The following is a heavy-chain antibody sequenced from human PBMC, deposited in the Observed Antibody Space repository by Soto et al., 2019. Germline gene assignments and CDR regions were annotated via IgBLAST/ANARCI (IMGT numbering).Heavy chain of an antibody. Sequence: QVHLVQSGAEVKKPGTSVKVSCKASGYTFTSYGISWVRQAPGQGLEWMGWINGYNGNTNYAQKFQGRVSMTTDTSTRTAYMELRSLRSDDTAVFYCARDVAHSTSYPNFDYWGQGTLVTVSS. J-gene: IGHJ4*02. CDR1: GYTFTSYG. V-gene: IGHV1-18*01. D-gene: IGHD6-6*01. CDR2: INGYNGNT. CDR3: ARDVAHSTSYPNFDY.